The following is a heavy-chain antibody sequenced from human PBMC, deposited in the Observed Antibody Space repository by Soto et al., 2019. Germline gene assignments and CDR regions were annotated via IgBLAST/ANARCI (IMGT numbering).Heavy chain of an antibody. V-gene: IGHV4-30-4*01. CDR3: ARSIMITFGGVNGMDV. J-gene: IGHJ6*02. CDR2: IYYSGST. CDR1: GGSISSGDYY. D-gene: IGHD3-16*01. Sequence: SETLSLTCTVSGGSISSGDYYWSCVRQPPGKGLEWIGYIYYSGSTYYNPSLKSRVTISVDTSKNQFSLKLSSVTAADTAVYCCARSIMITFGGVNGMDVWGQGTTVTVSS.